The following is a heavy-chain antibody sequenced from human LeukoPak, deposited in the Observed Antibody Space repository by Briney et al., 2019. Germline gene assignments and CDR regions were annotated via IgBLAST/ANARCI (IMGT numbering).Heavy chain of an antibody. CDR1: GYTFTSYA. V-gene: IGHV7-4-1*02. CDR3: AREKVGATTLDFDY. CDR2: INTNTGNP. Sequence: ASVKVSCKASGYTFTSYAMNWVRQAPGQGLEWMGWINTNTGNPTYAQGFTGRFVFSLDTSVSTAYLQISSLKAEDTAVYYCAREKVGATTLDFDYWGQGTLVTVSS. J-gene: IGHJ4*02. D-gene: IGHD1-26*01.